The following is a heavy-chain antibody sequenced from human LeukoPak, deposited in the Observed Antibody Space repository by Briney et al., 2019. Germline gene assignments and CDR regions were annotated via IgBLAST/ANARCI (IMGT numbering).Heavy chain of an antibody. D-gene: IGHD3-10*01. CDR3: ARDWDYYGSGSYYWD. V-gene: IGHV3-74*01. CDR1: GFTFSSYW. CDR2: INSDGSST. J-gene: IGHJ4*02. Sequence: GGSLRLSCAASGFTFSSYWMHWVRHAPGKGLVWVSRINSDGSSTSYADSVKGRFTISRDNAKNTLYLQMNSLRAEDTAVYHCARDWDYYGSGSYYWDWGQGTLVTVSS.